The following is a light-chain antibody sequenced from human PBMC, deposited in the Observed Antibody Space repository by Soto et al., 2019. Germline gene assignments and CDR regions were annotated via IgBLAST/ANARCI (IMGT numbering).Light chain of an antibody. CDR2: GAS. CDR1: QSVGSN. CDR3: QQYNNWPPDRT. Sequence: EIVMTQSPATLSVSPGERVTLSCRASQSVGSNLAWYQQKPGQAPRLLIYGASTRATGIPARFSGSGSGTEFNLTLSSLQSEAFAIYFCQQYNNWPPDRTFGQGTKVEIK. J-gene: IGKJ1*01. V-gene: IGKV3-15*01.